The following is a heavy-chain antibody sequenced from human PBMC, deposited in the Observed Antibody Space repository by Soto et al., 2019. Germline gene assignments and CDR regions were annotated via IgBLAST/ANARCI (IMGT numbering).Heavy chain of an antibody. V-gene: IGHV4-61*08. CDR2: IYNSGST. Sequence: PSETLSLTCTVSGGSISSGAYHWTWIRQHPGKGLEWIGAIYNSGSTNYNPSLKSRVTISVDTSKNQFSLKLSSVTAADTAVYYCASVTRTCISTSCYRYYYGMDVWGQGTTVTVS. CDR3: ASVTRTCISTSCYRYYYGMDV. CDR1: GGSISSGAYH. D-gene: IGHD2-2*02. J-gene: IGHJ6*02.